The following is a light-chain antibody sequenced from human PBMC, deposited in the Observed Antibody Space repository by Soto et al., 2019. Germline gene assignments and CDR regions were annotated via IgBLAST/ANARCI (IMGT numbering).Light chain of an antibody. J-gene: IGLJ1*01. Sequence: SYELTQPHSVSVATAQMARITCGGSNIGSKAVQWYQQKPGQDPVLVIYSDSNRPSGIPERFSGSDPGNTATLTASGIGAGDEADYYCQVWDSATDPYVFGTGTKVTVL. CDR3: QVWDSATDPYV. V-gene: IGLV3-12*02. CDR1: NIGSKA. CDR2: SDS.